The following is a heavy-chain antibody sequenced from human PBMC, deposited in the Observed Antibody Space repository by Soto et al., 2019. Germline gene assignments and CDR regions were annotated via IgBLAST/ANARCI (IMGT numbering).Heavy chain of an antibody. J-gene: IGHJ4*02. V-gene: IGHV4-39*01. CDR3: VSQRTSVPTQAYFDY. Sequence: PSETLSLTCTVSGGSVSNSNYYWGWLRQSPGKGLEWIGSVYYRERSYSKSSVKTRVTISVDTSKNQFSLNLNSVTASDTAVYFCVSQRTSVPTQAYFDYWGPGALVTVSS. CDR1: GGSVSNSNYY. CDR2: VYYRERS. D-gene: IGHD2-2*01.